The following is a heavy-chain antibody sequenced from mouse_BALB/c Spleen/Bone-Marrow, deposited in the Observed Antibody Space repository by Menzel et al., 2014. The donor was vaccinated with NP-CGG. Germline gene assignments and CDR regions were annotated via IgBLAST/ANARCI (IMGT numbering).Heavy chain of an antibody. CDR3: TSQGFAC. Sequence: SGPELMKPGASVKISCKATGYTFSSYWIEWVKQRPGHGLEWLGEILPGSGNTHYNEKFKGKATFTADTSSNTAYMQLSSLTSEDSAVYYCTSQGFACWGQGTLVTVSA. CDR2: ILPGSGNT. CDR1: GYTFSSYW. D-gene: IGHD3-2*02. J-gene: IGHJ3*01. V-gene: IGHV1-9*01.